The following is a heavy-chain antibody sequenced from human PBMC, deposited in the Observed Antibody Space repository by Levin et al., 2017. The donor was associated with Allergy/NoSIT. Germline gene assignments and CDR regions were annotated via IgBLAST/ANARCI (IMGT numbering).Heavy chain of an antibody. CDR3: ARSIIVVTATLDN. V-gene: IGHV3-30*04. CDR1: AFTFSSYA. J-gene: IGHJ4*02. Sequence: GGSLRLSCAASAFTFSSYAMHWVRQAPGKGLEWVAVISYDGSNKYYADSVKGRFTISRDNSKNTLYLQMNSLRPEDTAVYYCARSIIVVTATLDNWGQGTLVTVSS. CDR2: ISYDGSNK. D-gene: IGHD2-21*02.